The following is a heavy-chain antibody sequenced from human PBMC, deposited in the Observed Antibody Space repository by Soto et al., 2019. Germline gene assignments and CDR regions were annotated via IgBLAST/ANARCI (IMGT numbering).Heavy chain of an antibody. CDR3: ARDLQQLLGHYYYRMDV. CDR1: GDSVSSNSAA. V-gene: IGHV6-1*01. CDR2: TYYRSKWYN. D-gene: IGHD6-13*01. J-gene: IGHJ6*02. Sequence: PSQTLSLTCAISGDSVSSNSAAWNWIRQSPSRGLEWLGRTYYRSKWYNDYAVSVKSRITINPDTSKNQFSLQLNSVTPEDTAVYYCARDLQQLLGHYYYRMDVWGQGTTVTVSS.